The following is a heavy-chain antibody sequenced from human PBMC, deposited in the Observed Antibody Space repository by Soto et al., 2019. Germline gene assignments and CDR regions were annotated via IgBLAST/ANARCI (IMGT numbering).Heavy chain of an antibody. J-gene: IGHJ4*02. Sequence: SETLSLTCAVSGGSISSSNWWSWVRQPPGKGLEWIGEIYHSGSTNYNPSLKSRVTISVDKSKNQFSLKLSSVTAADTAVYYCARDNTVTELGVDYWGQGTLVTVSS. V-gene: IGHV4-4*02. CDR1: GGSISSSNW. CDR3: ARDNTVTELGVDY. CDR2: IYHSGST. D-gene: IGHD4-17*01.